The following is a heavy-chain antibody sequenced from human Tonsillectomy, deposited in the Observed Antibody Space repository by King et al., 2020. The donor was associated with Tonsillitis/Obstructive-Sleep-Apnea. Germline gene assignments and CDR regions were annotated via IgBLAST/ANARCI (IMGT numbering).Heavy chain of an antibody. D-gene: IGHD6-19*01. Sequence: VQLVESGGGSVKPGGSLRLSCAASGYTFSDYYMSWIRQATGKGLEWVSYISSSGSTIYYADSVKGRFTISRDNAKNSLNLQMNSLRAEDTAVYYCARDLDSSGWYWYFYLWGRGTLVTVSS. J-gene: IGHJ2*01. CDR3: ARDLDSSGWYWYFYL. CDR1: GYTFSDYY. CDR2: ISSSGSTI. V-gene: IGHV3-11*01.